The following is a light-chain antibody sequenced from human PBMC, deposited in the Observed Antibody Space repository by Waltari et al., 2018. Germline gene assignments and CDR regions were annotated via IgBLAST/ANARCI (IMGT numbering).Light chain of an antibody. Sequence: EIVMTQSPATLSVSPGERATLSCRASQGVSSNLAWYQQTPGQAPRLLLYGASTRASGIPARFSGSGSGTEFTLTISGLQSEDFAVYYCQQYNNWLFTFGPGTKVDIK. J-gene: IGKJ3*01. CDR2: GAS. CDR1: QGVSSN. CDR3: QQYNNWLFT. V-gene: IGKV3-15*01.